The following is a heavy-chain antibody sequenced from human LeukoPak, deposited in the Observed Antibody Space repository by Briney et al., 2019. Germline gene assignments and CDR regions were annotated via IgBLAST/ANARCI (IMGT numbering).Heavy chain of an antibody. CDR2: IIPIFGTA. Sequence: GASVKVSCKASGGTFSSYAIIWVRQAPGQGLEWMGGIIPIFGTANYAQKFQGRVTITADESTSTAYMELSSLRSEDTAVYYCAIEFSSGYFNWFDPWGQGTLVTVSS. V-gene: IGHV1-69*13. CDR1: GGTFSSYA. D-gene: IGHD3-22*01. CDR3: AIEFSSGYFNWFDP. J-gene: IGHJ5*02.